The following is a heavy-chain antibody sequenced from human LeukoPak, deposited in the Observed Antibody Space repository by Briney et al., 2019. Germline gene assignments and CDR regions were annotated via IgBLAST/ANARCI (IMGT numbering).Heavy chain of an antibody. Sequence: KTGGSLRLSCAASGFTFSNYSMNWVRQAPGKGLEWVSSISSSSSYIYYADSVKGRFTISRDNSKNTLYLQMNSLRAEDTAVYYCARVLQPSSSITIFGVVIFDYYYMDVWGKGATVTISS. CDR3: ARVLQPSSSITIFGVVIFDYYYMDV. CDR2: ISSSSSYI. CDR1: GFTFSNYS. J-gene: IGHJ6*03. V-gene: IGHV3-21*01. D-gene: IGHD3-3*01.